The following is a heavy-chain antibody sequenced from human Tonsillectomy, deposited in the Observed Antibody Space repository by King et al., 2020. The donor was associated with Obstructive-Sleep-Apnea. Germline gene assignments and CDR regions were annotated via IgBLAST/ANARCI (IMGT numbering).Heavy chain of an antibody. CDR2: IYFSGSP. Sequence: VQLQESGPGLVKPSQTLSLTCTVSGGSISSGRYYWSWIRQHPGKGLEWIGYIYFSGSPYYNPSLTSRVTISVDTSKNQFSLKLSSVTASDTAVYYCASRAGKYAMDVWGQGTTVTVSS. J-gene: IGHJ6*02. D-gene: IGHD3-10*01. CDR3: ASRAGKYAMDV. CDR1: GGSISSGRYY. V-gene: IGHV4-31*03.